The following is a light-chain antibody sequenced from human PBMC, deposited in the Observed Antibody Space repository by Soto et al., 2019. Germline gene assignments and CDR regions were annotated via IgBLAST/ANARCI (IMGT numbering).Light chain of an antibody. CDR2: DAS. Sequence: EVVLTQSPATRSLSPGERATLSCRASQSVSRHLAWYQQKPGQAPRLLILDASARATGIPARFSGSGSGTNFTLTISSLEPEDFAVYYCQQRSNWPPVTFGGGTKVESK. V-gene: IGKV3-11*01. J-gene: IGKJ4*01. CDR1: QSVSRH. CDR3: QQRSNWPPVT.